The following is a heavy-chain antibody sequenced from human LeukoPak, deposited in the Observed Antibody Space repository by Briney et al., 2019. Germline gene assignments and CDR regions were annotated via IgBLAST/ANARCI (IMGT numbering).Heavy chain of an antibody. CDR2: IYYSGST. CDR3: ATVAAAGTGWFDP. J-gene: IGHJ5*02. Sequence: PSETLSLTCTVSGGSISSSSYYWGWIRQPPGKGLEWIGSIYYSGSTYYNPSLKSRVTISVDTSKNQFSLKLSSVTAADTAMYYCATVAAAGTGWFDPWGQGTLVTASS. D-gene: IGHD6-13*01. V-gene: IGHV4-39*01. CDR1: GGSISSSSYY.